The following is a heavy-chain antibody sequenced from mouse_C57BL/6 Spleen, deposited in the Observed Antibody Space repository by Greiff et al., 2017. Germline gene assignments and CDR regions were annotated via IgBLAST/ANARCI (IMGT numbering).Heavy chain of an antibody. J-gene: IGHJ3*01. Sequence: VQGVESGPGLVQPSQSLSITCTVSGFSLTSYGVHWVRQSPGKGLEWLGVIWSGGSTDYNAAFISRLSISKDNSKSQVFFKMNSLQADDTAIYYCARIRFAYWGQGTLVTVSA. CDR3: ARIRFAY. CDR1: GFSLTSYG. CDR2: IWSGGST. V-gene: IGHV2-2*01.